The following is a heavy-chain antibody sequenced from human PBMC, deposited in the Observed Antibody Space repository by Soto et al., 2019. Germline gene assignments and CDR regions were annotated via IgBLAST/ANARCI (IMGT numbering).Heavy chain of an antibody. V-gene: IGHV3-33*01. CDR1: GFIFRSFG. Sequence: QVQLVESGGGVVQPGRSLRLSCAASGFIFRSFGMHWVRQAPGKGLEWVATTWYDGRNKYYADSVRGRFTISRDNSNNMLYLQMNNLRGVDTAVYYCARETDFGDYFDLWGQGTLVTVSS. CDR3: ARETDFGDYFDL. J-gene: IGHJ4*02. D-gene: IGHD4-17*01. CDR2: TWYDGRNK.